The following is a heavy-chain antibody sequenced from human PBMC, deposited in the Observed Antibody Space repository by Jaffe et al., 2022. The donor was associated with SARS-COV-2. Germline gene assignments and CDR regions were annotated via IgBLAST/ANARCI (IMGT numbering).Heavy chain of an antibody. CDR3: ARVAGIAVAGVDWFDP. D-gene: IGHD6-19*01. V-gene: IGHV3-74*01. CDR1: GFTFSSYW. Sequence: EVQLVESGGGLVQPGGSLRLSCAASGFTFSSYWMHWVRQAPGKGLVWVSRINSDGSSTSYADSVKGRFTISRDNAKNTLYLQMNSLRAEDTAVYYCARVAGIAVAGVDWFDPWGQGTLVTVSS. CDR2: INSDGSST. J-gene: IGHJ5*02.